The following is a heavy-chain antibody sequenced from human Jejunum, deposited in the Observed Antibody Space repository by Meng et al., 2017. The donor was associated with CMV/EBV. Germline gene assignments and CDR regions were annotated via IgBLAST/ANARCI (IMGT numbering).Heavy chain of an antibody. J-gene: IGHJ4*02. CDR2: ISIGSDTI. CDR1: GFTFSSHS. V-gene: IGHV3-48*04. CDR3: VSRSCSSISCHFDQ. D-gene: IGHD2-2*01. Sequence: GFTFSSHSMTWVRPAPGKGLEWVSYISIGSDTIYYADSVKGRFTISRDNANNLLSLQMNSLRAEDTAVYYCVSRSCSSISCHFDQWGQGTLVTVSS.